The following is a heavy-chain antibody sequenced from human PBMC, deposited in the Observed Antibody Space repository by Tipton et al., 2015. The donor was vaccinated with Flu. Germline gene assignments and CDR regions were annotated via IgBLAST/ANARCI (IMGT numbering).Heavy chain of an antibody. CDR3: ARDLRGYSGYTGGDAFDM. J-gene: IGHJ3*02. V-gene: IGHV4-59*01. CDR2: IYYSGIT. CDR1: GASISSYY. D-gene: IGHD5-12*01. Sequence: TLSLTCTVSGASISSYYWSWIRQPPGKGLEWIGYIYYSGITNYNPSLKSRVTISVDTSKSQFSLRLSSVTAADTAVYYCARDLRGYSGYTGGDAFDMWGRGIMVFVSS.